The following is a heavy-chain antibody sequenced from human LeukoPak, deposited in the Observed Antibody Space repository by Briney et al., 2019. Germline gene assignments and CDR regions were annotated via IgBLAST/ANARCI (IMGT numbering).Heavy chain of an antibody. CDR2: INPSGGST. V-gene: IGHV1-46*01. D-gene: IGHD5-12*01. CDR3: ARDGGWWLLLD. CDR1: GYTFTSYY. J-gene: IGHJ4*02. Sequence: ASVKVSCKASGYTFTSYYMHWVRQAPGQGLEWMEIINPSGGSTSYAQKFQGRVTMTRDTSTSTVYMELSSLRSEDTAVYYCARDGGWWLLLDWGQGTLVTVSS.